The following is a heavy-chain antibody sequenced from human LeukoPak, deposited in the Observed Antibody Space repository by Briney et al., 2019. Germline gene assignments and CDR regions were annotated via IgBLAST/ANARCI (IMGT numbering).Heavy chain of an antibody. V-gene: IGHV3-23*01. CDR3: AKGIGNTGYDPPAY. D-gene: IGHD5-12*01. J-gene: IGHJ4*02. Sequence: GGSLRLSCAASGFTFSSYAMTWVRQAPGKGLEWVSGISGSGDSTYYADSVKGLFTIFRDNSESTLYLQMNSLTAEDTALYYCAKGIGNTGYDPPAYWGQGTLVTVSS. CDR2: ISGSGDST. CDR1: GFTFSSYA.